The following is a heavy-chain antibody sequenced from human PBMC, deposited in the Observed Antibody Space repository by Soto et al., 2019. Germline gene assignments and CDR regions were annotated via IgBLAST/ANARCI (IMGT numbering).Heavy chain of an antibody. CDR1: GFTFSNYV. V-gene: IGHV3-23*01. Sequence: PGGSLRLSCAASGFTFSNYVMSWVRQTPGKGLEWVSTISGSGGSTYYADSVKGRFTISRDNSKNTLYLQMNSLRAEDTAVYYCAKVRPGFDIWGQGTMVTVSS. CDR2: ISGSGGST. CDR3: AKVRPGFDI. J-gene: IGHJ3*02.